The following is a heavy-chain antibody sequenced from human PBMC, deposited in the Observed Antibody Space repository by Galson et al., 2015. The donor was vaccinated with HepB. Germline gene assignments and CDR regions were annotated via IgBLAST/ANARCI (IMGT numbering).Heavy chain of an antibody. D-gene: IGHD7-27*01. CDR3: ARDAWVDY. Sequence: SLRLSCAASRFTFNFYSMTWVRQAPGKGLEWISHIGSDGGNKYYADSVKGRFSISRDNAKNSLYLQMNSLRAEDTAVYYCARDAWVDYWGQGTLVTVSS. CDR2: IGSDGGNK. CDR1: RFTFNFYS. J-gene: IGHJ4*02. V-gene: IGHV3-48*01.